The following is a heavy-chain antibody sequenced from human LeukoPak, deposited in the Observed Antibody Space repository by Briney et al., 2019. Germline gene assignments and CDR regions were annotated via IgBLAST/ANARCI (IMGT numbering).Heavy chain of an antibody. J-gene: IGHJ4*02. Sequence: ASVKVSCKASGYTFTGYYMHWVRQAPGQGLEWMGWINPNSGGTNYAQKFQGRVTMTRDTSISTAYMELSRLRSDDTAVYYCARVVAWSRTKERSRDHWGQGTLVTVSS. D-gene: IGHD2-21*01. V-gene: IGHV1-2*02. CDR2: INPNSGGT. CDR3: ARVVAWSRTKERSRDH. CDR1: GYTFTGYY.